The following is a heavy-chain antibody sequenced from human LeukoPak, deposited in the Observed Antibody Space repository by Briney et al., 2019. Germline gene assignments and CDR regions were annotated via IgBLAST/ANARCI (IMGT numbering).Heavy chain of an antibody. CDR1: GYSISSGHY. J-gene: IGHJ4*02. D-gene: IGHD1-26*01. Sequence: SETLSLTCAVSGYSISSGHYWGWIRQPPGKGLEWIGSIYHSGSTYYNPSLKSRVTISVDTSKNQFSLKLSSVTAADTAVYYCARQWELRLEFDYWGQGTLVTVSS. V-gene: IGHV4-38-2*01. CDR3: ARQWELRLEFDY. CDR2: IYHSGST.